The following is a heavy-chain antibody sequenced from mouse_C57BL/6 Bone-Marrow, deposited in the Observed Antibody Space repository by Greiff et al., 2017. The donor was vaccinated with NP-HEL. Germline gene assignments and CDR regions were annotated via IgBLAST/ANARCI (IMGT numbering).Heavy chain of an antibody. CDR2: ISDGGSYT. CDR3: ARVRSYYGRRAWFAY. D-gene: IGHD1-1*01. CDR1: GFTFSSYA. Sequence: EVQGVESGGGLVKPGGSLKLSCAASGFTFSSYAMSWVRQTPEKRLEWVATISDGGSYTYYPDNVKGRFTISRDNAKNNLYLQMSHLKSEDTAMYYCARVRSYYGRRAWFAYWGQGTLVTVSA. J-gene: IGHJ3*01. V-gene: IGHV5-4*01.